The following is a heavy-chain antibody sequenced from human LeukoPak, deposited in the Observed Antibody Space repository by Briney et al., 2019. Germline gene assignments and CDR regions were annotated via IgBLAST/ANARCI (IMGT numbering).Heavy chain of an antibody. CDR2: ISGSGNGFSI. CDR3: VKDFGRIRGTPDS. V-gene: IGHV3-64D*06. J-gene: IGHJ4*02. CDR1: NFAFSSYS. Sequence: PGGSLRLSCAASNFAFSSYSMHWVRQAPGKGPEYVSTISGSGNGFSIFYADSVKGRFTISRDDSKSILYLQMNGLRSEDTAVYYCVKDFGRIRGTPDSWGQGTLVTVSS. D-gene: IGHD1-26*01.